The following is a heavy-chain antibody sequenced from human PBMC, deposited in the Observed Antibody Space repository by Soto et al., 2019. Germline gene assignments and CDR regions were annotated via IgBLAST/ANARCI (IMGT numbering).Heavy chain of an antibody. D-gene: IGHD6-19*01. CDR1: GFTFSSYA. CDR2: ISYDGSNK. V-gene: IGHV3-30-3*01. CDR3: ARGLYSSGWYSIDY. Sequence: QVQLVESGGGVVQPGRSLRLSCAASGFTFSSYAMHWVRQAPGKGLEWVAVISYDGSNKYYADSVKGRFTISRDNSKNTLYLQMNSLRAEDTAVYYCARGLYSSGWYSIDYWGQGTLVTGSS. J-gene: IGHJ4*02.